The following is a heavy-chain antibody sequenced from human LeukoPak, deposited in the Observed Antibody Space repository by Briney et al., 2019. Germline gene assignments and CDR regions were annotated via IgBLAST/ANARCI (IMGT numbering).Heavy chain of an antibody. Sequence: ASVKVSCKASGGTFSSYAISWVRQAPGQGLEWMGGIIPIFGTANYAQKFQGRVTITADESTSTAYMELSSLRSEDTAVYYCARSEGYSYGFFDYWGQGTLVTVSS. V-gene: IGHV1-69*13. J-gene: IGHJ4*02. CDR1: GGTFSSYA. D-gene: IGHD5-18*01. CDR3: ARSEGYSYGFFDY. CDR2: IIPIFGTA.